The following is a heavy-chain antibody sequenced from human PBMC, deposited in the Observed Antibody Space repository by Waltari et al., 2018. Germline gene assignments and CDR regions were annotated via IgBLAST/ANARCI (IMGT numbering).Heavy chain of an antibody. J-gene: IGHJ3*01. V-gene: IGHV3-53*01. Sequence: EIELVESGGGLSPSGGSLKLSCAASGFSVSSSFMTWVRRAPGKGLECGAILYIAGATYYSQSVRGRFLIARDNSKNILYLQMDDLTAEDTAVYYCAKDVVGYTWDEGVDTIDVWGQGAEVVVSS. CDR2: LYIAGAT. CDR3: AKDVVGYTWDEGVDTIDV. D-gene: IGHD3-3*01. CDR1: GFSVSSSF.